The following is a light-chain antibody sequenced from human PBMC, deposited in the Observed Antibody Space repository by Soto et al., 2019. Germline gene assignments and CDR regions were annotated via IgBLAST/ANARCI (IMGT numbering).Light chain of an antibody. CDR3: QQYGTSPYT. Sequence: EIVLTQSPGTLSLSPGERATLSCRASQSVSSNFLAWYQQKPGQAPRFLIYDASTRATGITDRFSGSGSGTDLTLTISRLEPEDFAVYYCQQYGTSPYTFGQGPKLEIK. CDR1: QSVSSNF. CDR2: DAS. J-gene: IGKJ2*01. V-gene: IGKV3-20*01.